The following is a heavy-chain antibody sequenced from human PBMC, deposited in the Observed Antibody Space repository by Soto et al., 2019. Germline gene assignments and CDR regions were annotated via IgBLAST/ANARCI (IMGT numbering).Heavy chain of an antibody. J-gene: IGHJ6*02. CDR3: ARDRVVVGAPYYYYGMDV. CDR2: ISAYNGNT. CDR1: GYTFTSYG. Sequence: ASVKVSCKASGYTFTSYGISWVRQAPGQGLEWMGWISAYNGNTKYAQKLQGRVTMTRDTSASTAYMELRSLRSEDTAVYYCARDRVVVGAPYYYYGMDVWGQGTTVTVSS. V-gene: IGHV1-18*01. D-gene: IGHD1-26*01.